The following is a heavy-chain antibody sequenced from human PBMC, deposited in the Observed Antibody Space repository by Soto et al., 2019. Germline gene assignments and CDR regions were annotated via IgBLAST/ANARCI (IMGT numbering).Heavy chain of an antibody. Sequence: QVQLVQSGAEVKKPGASVKVSCKTSGYTFTNNGINWVRQAPGQGLEWMGWINPYNANVNYAQKLQGRVTMTTDTSTSTAYMDLRSLTSDDTAVYYCARDRVAGIWGDAFDIWGQGTMVTVSS. CDR1: GYTFTNNG. J-gene: IGHJ3*02. CDR3: ARDRVAGIWGDAFDI. D-gene: IGHD3-16*01. CDR2: INPYNANV. V-gene: IGHV1-18*04.